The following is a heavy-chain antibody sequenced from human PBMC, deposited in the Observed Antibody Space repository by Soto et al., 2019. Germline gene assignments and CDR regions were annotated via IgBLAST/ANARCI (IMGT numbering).Heavy chain of an antibody. J-gene: IGHJ4*02. Sequence: QVQLVQSGAEVKKPGASVKVSCKASGYTFTSYGISWVRQAPGQGLEGRGWISANNGTTNYVQKPQGRVTMTTDTSTSTAYMELRSLRSDDTAVYYCASDRGSYALASWGQGTLVTVSS. CDR1: GYTFTSYG. CDR3: ASDRGSYALAS. D-gene: IGHD1-26*01. CDR2: ISANNGTT. V-gene: IGHV1-18*01.